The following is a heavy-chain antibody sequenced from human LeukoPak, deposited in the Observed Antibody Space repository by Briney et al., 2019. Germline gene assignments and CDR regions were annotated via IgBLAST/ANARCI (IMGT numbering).Heavy chain of an antibody. J-gene: IGHJ3*02. CDR3: ARVDVVYALDI. V-gene: IGHV4-59*01. Sequence: PSETLSLTCTVSGGSISSYYWSWIRQPPGKGLEWIGYIYYSGSTNYNPSLKSRVTISVDTSKNQFSLKLSSVTAADTAVYYCARVDVVYALDIWGQGTMVTVSS. CDR2: IYYSGST. CDR1: GGSISSYY. D-gene: IGHD3-10*02.